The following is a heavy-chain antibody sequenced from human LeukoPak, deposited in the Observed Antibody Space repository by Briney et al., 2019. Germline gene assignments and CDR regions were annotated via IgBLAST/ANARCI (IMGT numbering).Heavy chain of an antibody. J-gene: IGHJ4*02. V-gene: IGHV1-69*05. D-gene: IGHD7-27*01. CDR1: GGTFSSYA. CDR2: IIPIFGTA. Sequence: SVKVSCKASGGTFSSYAISWVRQAPGQGLEWMGRIIPIFGTANYAQTFQGRVTITTDESTSTAYMELSRLRSEDTAVYYCARARLAGSLGNFDYWGQGTLVTVSS. CDR3: ARARLAGSLGNFDY.